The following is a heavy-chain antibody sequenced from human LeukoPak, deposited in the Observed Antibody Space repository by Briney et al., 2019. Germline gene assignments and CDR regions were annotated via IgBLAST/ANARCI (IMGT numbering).Heavy chain of an antibody. V-gene: IGHV4-39*07. D-gene: IGHD6-19*01. J-gene: IGHJ4*02. CDR1: GGSISSNTYY. CDR3: ARAGRYSSGPTL. CDR2: IHYSGST. Sequence: SETLSLTCTVSGGSISSNTYYWGWIRRPPGKGLEWIGNIHYSGSTYYNPSLKSRVTISVDTSKNQFSLKLSSVTAADTAVYYCARAGRYSSGPTLWGQGTLVTVSS.